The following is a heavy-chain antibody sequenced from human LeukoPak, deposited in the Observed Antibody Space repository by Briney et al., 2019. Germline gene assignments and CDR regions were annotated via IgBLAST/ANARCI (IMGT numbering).Heavy chain of an antibody. CDR1: GGSISSYY. CDR2: IYYSGST. V-gene: IGHV4-59*01. CDR3: ARADYGFYGMDV. J-gene: IGHJ6*02. D-gene: IGHD3-16*01. Sequence: SETLSLTCTVSGGSISSYYWSWIRQPPGKGLEWIGYIYYSGSTNYNPSLKSRVTISVDTSKNQFSLKLSSVTAADAAVYYCARADYGFYGMDVWGQGTTVTVSS.